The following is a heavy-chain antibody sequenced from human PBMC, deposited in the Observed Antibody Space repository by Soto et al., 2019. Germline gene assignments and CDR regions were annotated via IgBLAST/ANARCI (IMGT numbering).Heavy chain of an antibody. Sequence: EVQLVESGGGLVQPGGSLRLSCAASGFTFSSYSMNWVRQAPGKGLEWVSYISSSSSTIYYADSVKGRFTISRDNAKNPLYLQSKSLTAEDTALYYCGREGGYSGSALLAAHWGQGTLVTVSS. CDR3: GREGGYSGSALLAAH. CDR1: GFTFSSYS. D-gene: IGHD5-12*01. CDR2: ISSSSSTI. V-gene: IGHV3-48*01. J-gene: IGHJ4*02.